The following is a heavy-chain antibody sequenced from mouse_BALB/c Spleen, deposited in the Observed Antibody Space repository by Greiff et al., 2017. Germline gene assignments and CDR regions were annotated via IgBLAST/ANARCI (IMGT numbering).Heavy chain of an antibody. J-gene: IGHJ2*01. CDR3: ARSRITTVVPCDY. V-gene: IGHV5-17*02. CDR1: GFTFSSFG. Sequence: EVKVVESGGGLVQPGGSRKLSCAASGFTFSSFGMHWVRQAPEKGLEWVAYISSGSSTIYYADTVKGRFTISRDNPKNTLFLQMTSLRSEDTAMYYCARSRITTVVPCDYWGQGTTLTVSS. D-gene: IGHD1-1*01. CDR2: ISSGSSTI.